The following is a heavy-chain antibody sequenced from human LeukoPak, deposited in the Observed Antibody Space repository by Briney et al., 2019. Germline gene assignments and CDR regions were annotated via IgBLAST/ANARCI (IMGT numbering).Heavy chain of an antibody. Sequence: GGSLRLSCAASGFTFSSYWMTWVRQAPGRGLEWVANIKQDGSEKYFADSVKGRFTIARDNGKNSLSLQMNSLRAEDTAVYYCARDPGRSGWDYWGQGALVTVSS. J-gene: IGHJ4*02. CDR2: IKQDGSEK. V-gene: IGHV3-7*01. CDR3: ARDPGRSGWDY. CDR1: GFTFSSYW. D-gene: IGHD6-19*01.